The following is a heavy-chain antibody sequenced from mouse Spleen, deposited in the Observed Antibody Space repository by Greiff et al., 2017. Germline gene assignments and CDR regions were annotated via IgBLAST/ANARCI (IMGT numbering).Heavy chain of an antibody. CDR2: ISSGSSTI. D-gene: IGHD1-1*01. CDR3: ARPTTVVATGFDY. Sequence: EVMLVESGGGLVKPGGSLKLSCAASGFTFSDYGMHWVRQAPEKGLEWVAYISSGSSTIYYADTVKGRFTISRDNAKNTLFLQMTSLRSEDTAMYYCARPTTVVATGFDYWGQGTTLTVSS. CDR1: GFTFSDYG. V-gene: IGHV5-17*01. J-gene: IGHJ2*01.